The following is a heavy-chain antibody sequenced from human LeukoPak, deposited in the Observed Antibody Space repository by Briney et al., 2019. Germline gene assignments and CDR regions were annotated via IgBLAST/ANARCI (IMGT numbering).Heavy chain of an antibody. V-gene: IGHV3-11*06. D-gene: IGHD1-26*01. Sequence: GGSLRLSCAASGFTFSDYYMSWIRQAPGKALEWVSSITSSSSHTYYADSMKGRYTISRDNAKNSLYLQMDSLRAEDTAVYYCARDPYSGGYGAYYYYYMDVWGKGTTVTISS. CDR3: ARDPYSGGYGAYYYYYMDV. CDR1: GFTFSDYY. J-gene: IGHJ6*03. CDR2: ITSSSSHT.